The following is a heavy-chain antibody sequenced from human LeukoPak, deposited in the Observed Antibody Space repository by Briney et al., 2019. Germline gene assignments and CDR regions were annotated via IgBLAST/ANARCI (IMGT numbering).Heavy chain of an antibody. CDR1: GFTFSSYA. J-gene: IGHJ4*02. V-gene: IGHV3-23*01. CDR3: AKDRDSSSWLYYFDY. Sequence: GGSLRLSCAASGFTFSSYAMSWVRQAPGKGLEWVSAISGSGGSTYYADSVKGRFTISSDNSKNTLYLQMNSLRAEDTAVYYCAKDRDSSSWLYYFDYWGQGTLVTVSS. D-gene: IGHD6-13*01. CDR2: ISGSGGST.